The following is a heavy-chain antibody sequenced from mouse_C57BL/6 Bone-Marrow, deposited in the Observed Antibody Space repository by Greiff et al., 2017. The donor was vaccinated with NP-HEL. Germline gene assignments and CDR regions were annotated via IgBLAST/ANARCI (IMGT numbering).Heavy chain of an antibody. D-gene: IGHD4-1*01. Sequence: VQLQQPGAELVRPGTSVKLSCKASGYTFTSYWMHWVKQRPGQGLEWIGVIDPSDSYTNYNQKFKGKATLTVDTSSSTAYMQLSSLTSEDSAVYYCARWDSLDYWGQGTTLTVSS. CDR2: IDPSDSYT. CDR3: ARWDSLDY. CDR1: GYTFTSYW. V-gene: IGHV1-59*01. J-gene: IGHJ2*01.